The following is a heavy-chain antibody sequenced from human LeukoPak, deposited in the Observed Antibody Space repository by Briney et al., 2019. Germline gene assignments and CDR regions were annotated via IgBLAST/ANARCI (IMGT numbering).Heavy chain of an antibody. D-gene: IGHD1-14*01. CDR3: ARTNPVARNSLDY. V-gene: IGHV4-34*01. CDR2: IHYSGST. Sequence: PSETLSLTCAVYGDSISGYYWTWIRQFPGKGLEWIGEIHYSGSTNYNPSLKSRATISGDTSKNQLSLKLSSVTAADTAVYYCARTNPVARNSLDYWGPGTLVTVSS. J-gene: IGHJ4*02. CDR1: GDSISGYY.